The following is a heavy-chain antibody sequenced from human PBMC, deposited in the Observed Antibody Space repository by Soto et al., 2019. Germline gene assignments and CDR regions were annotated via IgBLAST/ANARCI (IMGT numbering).Heavy chain of an antibody. V-gene: IGHV3-23*01. CDR1: GFSFSNYA. D-gene: IGHD4-17*01. J-gene: IGHJ4*02. Sequence: GGALRLSFTASGFSFSNYAVTGVRQAPGKGLEWVSSVVGDTSYTYYADSVKGPFTISRDKPKHTVFLQMNSLRADDTAVYHCAKDPNGDYVGAFDSWGQGTLVTVSS. CDR2: VVGDTSYT. CDR3: AKDPNGDYVGAFDS.